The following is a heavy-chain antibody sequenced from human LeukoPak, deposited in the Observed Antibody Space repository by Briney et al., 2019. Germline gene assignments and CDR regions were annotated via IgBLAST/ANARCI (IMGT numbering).Heavy chain of an antibody. V-gene: IGHV3-23*01. CDR3: AEVESSYCRI. J-gene: IGHJ4*01. CDR2: TGGGGYTT. D-gene: IGHD3-10*01. Sequence: GGSLRLSCVASGLTFGNYGMNWVRQAPGKGLEWVSSTGGGGYTTYYADSVRGRFTISRDNSKNSMYLQMSSLRAEDTAIYYCAEVESSYCRIWAQGTLVTVSS. CDR1: GLTFGNYG.